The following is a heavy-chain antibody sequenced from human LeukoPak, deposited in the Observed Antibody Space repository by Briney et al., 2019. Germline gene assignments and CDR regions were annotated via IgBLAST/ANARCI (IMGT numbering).Heavy chain of an antibody. CDR1: GFTFSSYW. V-gene: IGHV3-74*01. CDR3: ARDLQYSSGWYNYGGAFDI. CDR2: INSDGSST. J-gene: IGHJ3*02. Sequence: GGSLRLSCAASGFTFSSYWMHWVRQAPGKGLVWVSRINSDGSSTSYADSVKGRFTISRDNAKNTLYLQMNSLRAEDTAVYYCARDLQYSSGWYNYGGAFDIWGQGTMVTVSS. D-gene: IGHD6-19*01.